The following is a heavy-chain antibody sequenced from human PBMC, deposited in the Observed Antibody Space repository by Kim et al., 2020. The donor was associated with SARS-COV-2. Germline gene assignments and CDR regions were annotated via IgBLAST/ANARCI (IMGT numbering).Heavy chain of an antibody. D-gene: IGHD6-13*01. CDR1: GFTFSDYY. CDR3: ARGQGYSSSYYFDY. Sequence: GGSLRLSCAASGFTFSDYYMSWIRQAPGKGLEWVSYISSSSSYTNYADSVKGRFTISRDNAKNSLYLQMNSLRAEDTAVYYCARGQGYSSSYYFDYWGQGTLVTVSS. V-gene: IGHV3-11*05. J-gene: IGHJ4*02. CDR2: ISSSSSYT.